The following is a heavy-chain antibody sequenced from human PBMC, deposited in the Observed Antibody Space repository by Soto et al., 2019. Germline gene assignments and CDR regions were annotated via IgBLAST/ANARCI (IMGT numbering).Heavy chain of an antibody. V-gene: IGHV1-3*01. CDR2: INAGNGNT. D-gene: IGHD3-22*01. CDR1: GYTFTSYA. J-gene: IGHJ5*02. Sequence: ASVKVSCKASGYTFTSYAMHWVRQAPGQRLEWMGWINAGNGNTKYSQKFQGRVTITRDTSASTAYMELSSLRSEDTAVYYCARDPDYYDSSGSLNWFDPWGQGTLVTVSS. CDR3: ARDPDYYDSSGSLNWFDP.